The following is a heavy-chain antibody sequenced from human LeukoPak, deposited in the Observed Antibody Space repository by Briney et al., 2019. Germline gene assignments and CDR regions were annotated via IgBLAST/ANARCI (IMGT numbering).Heavy chain of an antibody. CDR3: ASIRRDYYYYYMDV. D-gene: IGHD1-14*01. Sequence: SETLSLTCTVSGGSISIYYWSWIRQPPGKGLEWIGYIYDNGATNYNPSLKSRVTMSVDTSKNQFSLKLSSVTAADTAVYYCASIRRDYYYYYMDVWGQGTLVTVSS. CDR1: GGSISIYY. J-gene: IGHJ6*03. V-gene: IGHV4-59*08. CDR2: IYDNGAT.